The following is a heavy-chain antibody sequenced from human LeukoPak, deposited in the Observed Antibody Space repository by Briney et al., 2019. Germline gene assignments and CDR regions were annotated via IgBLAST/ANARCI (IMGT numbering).Heavy chain of an antibody. Sequence: ASVKVSCKASGYSFTDYYIHWVRLAPGQGLEWMGWINPKSGGTHYAQKFQGRVSMTRDTSINTVHLELSSLKTNDTAVYYCARTREGVWGSYSPWGQGTLVTVSS. CDR2: INPKSGGT. CDR3: ARTREGVWGSYSP. CDR1: GYSFTDYY. V-gene: IGHV1-2*02. J-gene: IGHJ4*02. D-gene: IGHD3-16*01.